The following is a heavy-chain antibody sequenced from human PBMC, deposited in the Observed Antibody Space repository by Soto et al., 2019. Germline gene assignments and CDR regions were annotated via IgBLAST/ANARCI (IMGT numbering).Heavy chain of an antibody. CDR1: GYTFTRSG. Sequence: QVQLVQSGAEVKKPGASVKVSCKASGYTFTRSGISWVRQAPGQGPEWMGWISSYNGDTNYAQTFQGRVTMTTDTPTSTADMELRSLRSDDTAVYYCAREGVAPYYYYGMDVWGPGTPVTVSS. J-gene: IGHJ6*02. CDR2: ISSYNGDT. V-gene: IGHV1-18*01. CDR3: AREGVAPYYYYGMDV. D-gene: IGHD5-12*01.